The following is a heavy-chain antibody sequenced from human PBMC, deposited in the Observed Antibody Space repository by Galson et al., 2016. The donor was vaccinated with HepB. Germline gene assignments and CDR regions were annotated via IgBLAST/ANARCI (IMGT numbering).Heavy chain of an antibody. V-gene: IGHV4-38-2*02. J-gene: IGHJ4*02. Sequence: TLSLTCAVSGYSISNGHNWGWIRQPPGKGLEWIGSVHHSGSAFYNPSFRGRVTISVDTSENQVSLNLRSVTAADTAVYYCARETWGLRIPDYWGQGTLVTVSS. D-gene: IGHD3-16*01. CDR1: GYSISNGHN. CDR2: VHHSGSA. CDR3: ARETWGLRIPDY.